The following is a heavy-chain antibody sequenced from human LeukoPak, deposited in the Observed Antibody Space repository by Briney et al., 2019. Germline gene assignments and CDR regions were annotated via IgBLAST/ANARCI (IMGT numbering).Heavy chain of an antibody. CDR2: IDDSGNT. D-gene: IGHD3-10*01. J-gene: IGHJ3*02. Sequence: SETLSLTCTVSGGSISRYYWSWIRRPPGKGLEWLGYIDDSGNTNYNPSLKSQVTISVDKSKNQFSLKLSFVTAADTAMYYCARSDYHNSGSHTVFDAFDIWGQGTRVTVSS. V-gene: IGHV4-59*01. CDR3: ARSDYHNSGSHTVFDAFDI. CDR1: GGSISRYY.